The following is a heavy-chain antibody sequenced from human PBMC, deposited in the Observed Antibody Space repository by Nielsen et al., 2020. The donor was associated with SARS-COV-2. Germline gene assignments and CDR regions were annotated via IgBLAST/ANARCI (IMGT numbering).Heavy chain of an antibody. D-gene: IGHD3-9*01. CDR2: INPSGSGT. Sequence: GGSLRLSCSASGFTFSSTWMDWVRQAPGQGLVWVSRINPSGSGTAYADSVKGRFTISRDNSKNTLYLQMNSLRAEDTAVYYCAKDLPRYYDILTGYPSNWGQGTLVTVSS. V-gene: IGHV3-74*01. J-gene: IGHJ4*02. CDR3: AKDLPRYYDILTGYPSN. CDR1: GFTFSSTW.